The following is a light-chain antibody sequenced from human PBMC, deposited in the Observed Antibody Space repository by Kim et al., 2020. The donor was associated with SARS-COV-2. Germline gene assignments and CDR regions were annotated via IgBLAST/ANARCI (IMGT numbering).Light chain of an antibody. J-gene: IGLJ2*01. CDR3: QSYDSSLSGFVV. V-gene: IGLV1-40*03. CDR2: TNS. CDR1: GFNIGAGYD. Sequence: VTIAGTGRGFNIGAGYDVHWYNQLPRTAPKLLIFTNSNRPSGVPDRFSGSKAGASASLAITGLQAEDEADYYCQSYDSSLSGFVVFGGGTQLTVL.